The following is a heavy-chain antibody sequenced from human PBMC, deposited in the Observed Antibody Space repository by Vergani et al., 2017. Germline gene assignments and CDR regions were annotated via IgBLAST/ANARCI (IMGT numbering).Heavy chain of an antibody. D-gene: IGHD4-17*01. CDR2: INHSGST. CDR1: GGSFSGYY. J-gene: IGHJ4*02. Sequence: QVQLQQWGAGLLKPSETLSLTCAVYGGSFSGYYWSCIRQPPGKGLEWIGEINHSGSTNYNPSLKSRVTISVDTSKNQFSLKLSSVTAADTAVYYCARVGRDYGVPTADYFDYWGQGTLVTVSS. V-gene: IGHV4-34*01. CDR3: ARVGRDYGVPTADYFDY.